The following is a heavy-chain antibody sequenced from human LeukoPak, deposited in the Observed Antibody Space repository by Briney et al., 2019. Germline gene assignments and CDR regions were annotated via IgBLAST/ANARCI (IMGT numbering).Heavy chain of an antibody. CDR2: INPNSGGT. CDR1: GYTFTGYY. Sequence: ASVKVSCKASGYTFTGYYMHWVRQAPGQGLEWMGRINPNSGGTNYAQKFQGRVTMTRDTSISTAYMGLSRLRSDDTAVYYCATGLCTNGVCSDNWFDPWGQGTLVTVSS. V-gene: IGHV1-2*06. D-gene: IGHD2-8*01. CDR3: ATGLCTNGVCSDNWFDP. J-gene: IGHJ5*02.